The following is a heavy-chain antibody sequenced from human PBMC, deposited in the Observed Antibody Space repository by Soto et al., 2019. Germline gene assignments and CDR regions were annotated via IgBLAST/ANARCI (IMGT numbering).Heavy chain of an antibody. CDR1: GGTFSSYA. CDR2: IIPIFGTA. CDR3: AREGHCRGGSCYSGLSYYYGMDV. V-gene: IGHV1-69*06. J-gene: IGHJ6*02. Sequence: QVQLVQSGAEVKKPGSSVKVSCKASGGTFSSYAISWVRQAPGQGLEWMGGIIPIFGTANYAQKFQGRVTITADKSTSTAYMELSSLRSEDTAVYYCAREGHCRGGSCYSGLSYYYGMDVWGQGTTVTVSS. D-gene: IGHD2-15*01.